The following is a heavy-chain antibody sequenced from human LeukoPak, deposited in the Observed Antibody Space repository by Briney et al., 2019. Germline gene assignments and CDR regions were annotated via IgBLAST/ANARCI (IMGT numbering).Heavy chain of an antibody. D-gene: IGHD2-21*01. CDR2: IKSDGITI. J-gene: IGHJ4*02. CDR3: ARSIDIDY. CDR1: GFTFSNYM. V-gene: IGHV3-74*01. Sequence: GGSLRLSCAASGFTFSNYMMHWVRQAPGKGLVWVSRIKSDGITITYADSVKGRFTISRDTAENSLYLQMNSLRAEDTAVYYCARSIDIDYWGQGTLVTVSS.